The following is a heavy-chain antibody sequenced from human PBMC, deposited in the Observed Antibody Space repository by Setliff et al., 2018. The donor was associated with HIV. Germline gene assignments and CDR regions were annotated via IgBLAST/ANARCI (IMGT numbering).Heavy chain of an antibody. J-gene: IGHJ5*02. V-gene: IGHV4-61*02. D-gene: IGHD6-13*01. Sequence: KPSETLSLTCTVSNGSISSGTFYWNWIRQPAGKGLEWIGRINTSGSTNYNPSLKSRVTISVDKSQNQFSLKLSSVTAADTAVYYCARDFKRYNSPCRFDPWGQGTLGTVSS. CDR3: ARDFKRYNSPCRFDP. CDR1: NGSISSGTFY. CDR2: INTSGST.